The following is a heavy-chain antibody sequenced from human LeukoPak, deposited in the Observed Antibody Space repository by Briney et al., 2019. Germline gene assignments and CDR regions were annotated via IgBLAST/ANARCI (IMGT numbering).Heavy chain of an antibody. CDR3: TTDVSSPGIAVSGQKDY. D-gene: IGHD6-19*01. CDR1: GFTFSNAW. Sequence: GGSLRLSCAASGFTFSNAWMSWVRQAPGKGLEWVGRIKSKTDGGTTDYAAPVKGRFTISRDDSKNALYLQMNSLKTEDTAVYYCTTDVSSPGIAVSGQKDYWGQGTLVTVSS. CDR2: IKSKTDGGTT. J-gene: IGHJ4*02. V-gene: IGHV3-15*01.